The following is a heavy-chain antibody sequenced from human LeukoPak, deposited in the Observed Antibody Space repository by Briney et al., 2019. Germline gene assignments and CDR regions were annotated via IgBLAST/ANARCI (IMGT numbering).Heavy chain of an antibody. J-gene: IGHJ6*02. CDR1: VYTFTSYD. CDR2: MNPNSGNT. D-gene: IGHD3-10*01. Sequence: GASVKVSCKASVYTFTSYDINWVRQATGQGLEWMGGMNPNSGNTGYAQKLQGRVNMTRNTSISTAYMELSSLRSEDTAVYYCARVGGSGSYLYYYYGMDVWGQGTTVTVSS. CDR3: ARVGGSGSYLYYYYGMDV. V-gene: IGHV1-8*01.